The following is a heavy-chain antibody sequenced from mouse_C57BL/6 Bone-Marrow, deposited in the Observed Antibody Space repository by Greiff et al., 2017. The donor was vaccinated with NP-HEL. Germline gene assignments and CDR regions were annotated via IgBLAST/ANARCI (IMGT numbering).Heavy chain of an antibody. CDR3: AIKIYYGNLYAMDY. Sequence: QVQLNESGAELVKPGASVKISCKASGYAFSSYWMNWVKQRPGKGLEWIGQIYPGDGDTNYNGKFKGKATLTADKSSSTAYMQLSSLTSEDSAVYFCAIKIYYGNLYAMDYWGQGTSVTVSS. V-gene: IGHV1-80*01. D-gene: IGHD2-1*01. J-gene: IGHJ4*01. CDR1: GYAFSSYW. CDR2: IYPGDGDT.